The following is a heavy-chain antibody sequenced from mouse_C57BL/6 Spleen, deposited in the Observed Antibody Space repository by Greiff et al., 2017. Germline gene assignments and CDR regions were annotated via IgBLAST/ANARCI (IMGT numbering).Heavy chain of an antibody. V-gene: IGHV7-3*01. CDR2: IRNKANGYTT. CDR1: GFPFTDYY. CDR3: ASLYYYGSRYYFDY. D-gene: IGHD1-1*01. J-gene: IGHJ2*01. Sequence: EVQGVESGGGLVQPGGSLSLSCAASGFPFTDYYMSWVRQPPGKALEWLGFIRNKANGYTTEYSASVKGRFTISRDNSQSILSLQMNALRAEDSATYYCASLYYYGSRYYFDYWGQGTTLTVSS.